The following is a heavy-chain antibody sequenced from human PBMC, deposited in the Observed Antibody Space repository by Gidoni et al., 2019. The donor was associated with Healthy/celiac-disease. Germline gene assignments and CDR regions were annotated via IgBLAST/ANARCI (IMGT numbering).Heavy chain of an antibody. CDR1: GFTFSSHS. J-gene: IGHJ3*02. CDR2: ISSSSSYI. CDR3: ARDRAARGQKGGDAFDI. V-gene: IGHV3-21*01. Sequence: VQLVESGGGLVKPGGSLGLSCAASGFTFSSHSMNGVRQAPGQGLEGGASISSSSSYIYYADSVKGRFTISRDNAKNSLYLQMNSLRAEDTAVYYCARDRAARGQKGGDAFDIWGQGTMVTVSS. D-gene: IGHD6-6*01.